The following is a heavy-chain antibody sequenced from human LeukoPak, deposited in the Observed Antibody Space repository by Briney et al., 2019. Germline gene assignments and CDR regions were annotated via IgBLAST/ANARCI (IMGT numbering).Heavy chain of an antibody. D-gene: IGHD6-6*01. V-gene: IGHV3-23*01. J-gene: IGHJ6*04. CDR3: AKGGASSPYTYIDA. CDR1: GFTFSNHA. CDR2: IGDSGGST. Sequence: GGSLRLSCAASGFTFSNHAMSWVRQAPGKGLEWVSVIGDSGGSTYYADSVKGRFTISRDNSKNTLYLQMNSLRADDTAVYHCAKGGASSPYTYIDAWGKGTTVIVSS.